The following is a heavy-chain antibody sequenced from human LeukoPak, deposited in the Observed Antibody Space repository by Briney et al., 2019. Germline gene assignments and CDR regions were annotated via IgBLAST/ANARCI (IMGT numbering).Heavy chain of an antibody. Sequence: PGGSLRLSCASSGFTFSSYAMSWVRQAPGKGLEWVSAISGSGGSTYYADSVKGRFTNSRDNSKNTLYLQMNSLRAEDTAVYYCAKDKAPITIFGVVIQGPDYWGQGTLVTVSS. CDR1: GFTFSSYA. J-gene: IGHJ4*02. D-gene: IGHD3-3*01. CDR3: AKDKAPITIFGVVIQGPDY. CDR2: ISGSGGST. V-gene: IGHV3-23*01.